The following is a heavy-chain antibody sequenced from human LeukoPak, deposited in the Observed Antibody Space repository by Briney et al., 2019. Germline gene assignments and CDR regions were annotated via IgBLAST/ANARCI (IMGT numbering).Heavy chain of an antibody. J-gene: IGHJ6*03. Sequence: SETLSLTCTVSGGSISSYYWSWIRQPPGKGLEWIGYIYYSGSTNYNPSLKSRVTISVDTSKNQFSLKLSSVIAADTAVYYCARVYYDFWSGYSYYYYMDVWGKGTTVTVSS. V-gene: IGHV4-59*01. CDR3: ARVYYDFWSGYSYYYYMDV. CDR2: IYYSGST. D-gene: IGHD3-3*01. CDR1: GGSISSYY.